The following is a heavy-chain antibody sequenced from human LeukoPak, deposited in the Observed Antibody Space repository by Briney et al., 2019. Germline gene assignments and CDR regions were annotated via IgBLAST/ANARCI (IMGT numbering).Heavy chain of an antibody. J-gene: IGHJ4*02. CDR3: AKASGCSGGSCPFDY. Sequence: GGSLRLSCAASGFTFSSYAMSWVRQAPGKGLEWVSAISGSGGSTYYADSVKGRFTISRDNSKNTLYLQMNSLRAEDTAVYYCAKASGCSGGSCPFDYWGQGTLVTVSS. CDR1: GFTFSSYA. D-gene: IGHD2-15*01. CDR2: ISGSGGST. V-gene: IGHV3-23*01.